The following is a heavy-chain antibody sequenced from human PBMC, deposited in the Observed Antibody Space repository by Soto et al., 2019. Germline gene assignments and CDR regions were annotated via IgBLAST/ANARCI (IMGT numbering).Heavy chain of an antibody. CDR1: GGTFSCYA. D-gene: IGHD5-18*01. CDR2: IIPIFGTA. V-gene: IGHV1-69*13. Sequence: GASVKVSCKASGGTFSCYAISWVRQAPGQGLEWMGGIIPIFGTANYAQKFQGRVTITADESTSTAYMELSSLRSEDTAVYYCARVVDTAMVHNWFDPWGQGTLVTVSS. J-gene: IGHJ5*02. CDR3: ARVVDTAMVHNWFDP.